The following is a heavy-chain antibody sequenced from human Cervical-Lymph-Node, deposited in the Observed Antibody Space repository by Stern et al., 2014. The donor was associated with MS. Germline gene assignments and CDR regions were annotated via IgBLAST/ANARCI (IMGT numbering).Heavy chain of an antibody. CDR1: GVSLSELS. CDR3: ATDVRDFWSGCSH. V-gene: IGHV1-24*01. J-gene: IGHJ4*02. D-gene: IGHD3-3*01. CDR2: YHPEEAET. Sequence: VQLVQSGAEVKKPGASVRVSCKVSGVSLSELSIQWVRQSPGKGLEWMGGYHPEEAETIYSQKFQGRVTMTEDTPADTAYMELNGLRSEDTAVYFCATDVRDFWSGCSHWGQGTLVTVSS.